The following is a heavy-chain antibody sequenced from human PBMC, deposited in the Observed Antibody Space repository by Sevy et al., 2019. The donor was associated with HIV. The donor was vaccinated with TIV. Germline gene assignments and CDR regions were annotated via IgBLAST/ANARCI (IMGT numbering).Heavy chain of an antibody. CDR1: GGSISKIGNY. D-gene: IGHD3-3*01. CDR2: IFHTGKT. J-gene: IGHJ4*02. CDR3: AKIYDY. V-gene: IGHV4-39*01. Sequence: SETLSLTCSVSGGSISKIGNYWGWVRQPPGERLEWIGDIFHTGKTNYNPSLKSRVTISLDTSKNQFSLKPSAVTAADTAVYYCAKIYDYWGPGALVTVSS.